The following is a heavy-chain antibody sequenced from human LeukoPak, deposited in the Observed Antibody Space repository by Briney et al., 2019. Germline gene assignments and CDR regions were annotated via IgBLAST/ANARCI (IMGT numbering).Heavy chain of an antibody. V-gene: IGHV3-30*04. D-gene: IGHD5-24*01. CDR2: ISYDGSNK. CDR3: ARDRWGDGYNYFDY. Sequence: GGSLRLSCAASGFTFSSYAMHWVRQAPGKGLEWVAVISYDGSNKYYADSVKGRFTISRDNSKNTLYLQMNSLRAEDTAVYYCARDRWGDGYNYFDYWGQATLVTVSS. CDR1: GFTFSSYA. J-gene: IGHJ4*02.